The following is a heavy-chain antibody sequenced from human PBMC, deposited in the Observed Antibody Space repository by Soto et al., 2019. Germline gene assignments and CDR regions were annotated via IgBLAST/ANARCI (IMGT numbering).Heavy chain of an antibody. J-gene: IGHJ6*02. D-gene: IGHD1-26*01. CDR3: ARQGLGALHGLVDV. CDR1: GDSISSYY. CDR2: VSPIWGS. V-gene: IGHV4-59*08. Sequence: QVLLQESGPGLVKPSETLSLSCTVSGDSISSYYWGWIRQPPGKEMEWIGYVSPIWGSAYNPSLHSRVAISLDSSKRQFSLELTYVTATDTAVYYCARQGLGALHGLVDVWRQGTTVTVSS.